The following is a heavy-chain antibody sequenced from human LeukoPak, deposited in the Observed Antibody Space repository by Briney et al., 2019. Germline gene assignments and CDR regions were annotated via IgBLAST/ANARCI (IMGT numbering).Heavy chain of an antibody. J-gene: IGHJ4*02. Sequence: PGGSLRLSCAVSGFTLSNYGMHWVRQAPGRGLEWVAVIWYDGTNKYYADSVRGRFTISRDSSKNTLYLQMDSLRAEDTAVYYCAKSASNWAYLQYWGQGTLVTVSS. CDR1: GFTLSNYG. CDR2: IWYDGTNK. CDR3: AKSASNWAYLQY. D-gene: IGHD6-13*01. V-gene: IGHV3-33*06.